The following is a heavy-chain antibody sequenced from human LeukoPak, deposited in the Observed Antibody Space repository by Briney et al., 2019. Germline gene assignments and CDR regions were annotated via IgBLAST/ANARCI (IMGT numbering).Heavy chain of an antibody. D-gene: IGHD3-16*01. CDR2: IVGSGDST. J-gene: IGHJ4*02. V-gene: IGHV3-23*01. CDR1: GFTFSSYA. Sequence: GGSLRLXCAASGFTFSSYAMSWVRQTPEKGLEWVSGIVGSGDSTHYADSAKGRFTISRDNSKNTMYLQMNSLRAEDTAVYYCAKALGGELAVLVYWGQRTLVTVSS. CDR3: AKALGGELAVLVY.